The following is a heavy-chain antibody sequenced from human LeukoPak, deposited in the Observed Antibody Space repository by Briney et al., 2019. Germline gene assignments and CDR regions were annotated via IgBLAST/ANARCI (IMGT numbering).Heavy chain of an antibody. CDR1: GFTFSSYS. CDR2: ISSSSSYI. Sequence: GGSLRLSCAASGFTFSSYSMNWVRQAPGKGLEWVSSISSSSSYIYYADSVKGRFTISRDNAKNSLYLQMNSLRAEDTAVYYCARARKGYCSSTSCPKGCYYYYMDVWGKGTTVTVSS. V-gene: IGHV3-21*01. J-gene: IGHJ6*03. CDR3: ARARKGYCSSTSCPKGCYYYYMDV. D-gene: IGHD2-2*01.